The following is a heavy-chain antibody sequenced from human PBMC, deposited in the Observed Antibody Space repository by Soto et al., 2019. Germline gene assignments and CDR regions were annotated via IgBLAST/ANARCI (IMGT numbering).Heavy chain of an antibody. CDR1: GYSFTSYW. CDR3: ARLGNYYDRSNNWFDP. V-gene: IGHV5-51*01. CDR2: IYPGDSDT. D-gene: IGHD3-22*01. J-gene: IGHJ5*02. Sequence: GESLKISCKGSGYSFTSYWIGWVRQMPGKGLEWMGIIYPGDSDTRYSPSFQGQVTISADKSISTAYLQWSSLKASDTAMYYCARLGNYYDRSNNWFDPWGQGTLVTGSS.